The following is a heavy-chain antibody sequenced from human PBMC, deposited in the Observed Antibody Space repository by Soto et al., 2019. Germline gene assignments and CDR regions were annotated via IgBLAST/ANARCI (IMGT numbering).Heavy chain of an antibody. J-gene: IGHJ4*02. CDR3: AHNNRDKRETVAKRPFFDY. D-gene: IGHD1-1*01. CDR2: IYWDDDK. CDR1: GFSLSTSGVG. Sequence: QITLKESGPTLVNPTQTLTLTCTFSGFSLSTSGVGVGWIRQPPGKALEWLALIYWDDDKRYSPSLKSRLTITKDTSKNQVVLTMTNMDPVDTATYYCAHNNRDKRETVAKRPFFDYWGQGTLVTVSS. V-gene: IGHV2-5*02.